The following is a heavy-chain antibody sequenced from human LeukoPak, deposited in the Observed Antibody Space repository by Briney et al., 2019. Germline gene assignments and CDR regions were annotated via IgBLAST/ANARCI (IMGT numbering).Heavy chain of an antibody. CDR2: TYTSGSI. D-gene: IGHD3-10*01. CDR3: VRGGYYYGPSD. V-gene: IGHV4-4*07. Sequence: SQTLSLTCTVSGGSISSYYWSWIRQPAGKGLEWIGRTYTSGSINYNPSLKSRVTMSVDTSKNQFSLKLRSVTAADTAVYYCVRGGYYYGPSDWGQGTLVTVSS. CDR1: GGSISSYY. J-gene: IGHJ4*02.